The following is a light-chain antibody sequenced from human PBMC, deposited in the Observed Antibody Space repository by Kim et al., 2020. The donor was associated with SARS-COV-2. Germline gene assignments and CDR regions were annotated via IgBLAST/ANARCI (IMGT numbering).Light chain of an antibody. Sequence: QSVLTQPPSVSAAPGQKVTISCSGSSSNIGKNYVCWYRQLPGTAPKLLIYDNNKRPSGIPDRFSGSKSGTSATLGITGLQTGDEADYYCGTWDSSLSAGIFGGGTKLTVL. J-gene: IGLJ2*01. V-gene: IGLV1-51*01. CDR3: GTWDSSLSAGI. CDR2: DNN. CDR1: SSNIGKNY.